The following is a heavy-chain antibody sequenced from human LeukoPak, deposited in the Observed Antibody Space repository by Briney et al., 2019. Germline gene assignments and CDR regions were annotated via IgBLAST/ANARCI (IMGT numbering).Heavy chain of an antibody. D-gene: IGHD5-18*01. CDR3: ARGLGYSYPLLIY. CDR1: GGSISDYY. V-gene: IGHV4-59*01. CDR2: IYYNGNN. J-gene: IGHJ4*02. Sequence: PSETLSLTCTVSGGSISDYYWSWIRQPPGKGLEWIGYIYYNGNNNYNPSLKSRVTISVDTSKNQFSLKLTSVTAADTAVYYCARGLGYSYPLLIYWGQGTLVTVSS.